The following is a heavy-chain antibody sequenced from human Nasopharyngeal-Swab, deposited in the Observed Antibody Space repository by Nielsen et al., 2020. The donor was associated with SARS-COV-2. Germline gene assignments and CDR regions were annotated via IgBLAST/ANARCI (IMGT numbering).Heavy chain of an antibody. J-gene: IGHJ4*02. D-gene: IGHD6-6*01. CDR3: ARDDDQLGDS. V-gene: IGHV3-74*01. Sequence: GESLKISCAASGFTFSRYWMHWVRQVPGKGLVWVSRIDTDGSTTDHADSVKGRFTISRDNAKNTLYLQMNNLRPEDTAVYYCARDDDQLGDSWGQGTLVTVSS. CDR1: GFTFSRYW. CDR2: IDTDGSTT.